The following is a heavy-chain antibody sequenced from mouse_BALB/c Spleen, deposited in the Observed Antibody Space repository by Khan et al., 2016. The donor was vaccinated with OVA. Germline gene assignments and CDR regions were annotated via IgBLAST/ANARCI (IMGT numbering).Heavy chain of an antibody. D-gene: IGHD2-4*01. Sequence: EVKLLESGPGLVKPSQSLSLTCTVTGYSITSEYAWNWIRQFPGNKLEWMGYINYSGNTRFNPSLKSRTSFTRDTSKNKFYLQLNSVTTEDTATYYCARKDYYDYDPFPYWGQGTLVTVSA. CDR2: INYSGNT. V-gene: IGHV3-2*02. CDR1: GYSITSEYA. J-gene: IGHJ3*01. CDR3: ARKDYYDYDPFPY.